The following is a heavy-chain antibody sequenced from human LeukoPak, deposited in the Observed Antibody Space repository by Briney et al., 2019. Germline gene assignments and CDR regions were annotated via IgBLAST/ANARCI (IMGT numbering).Heavy chain of an antibody. J-gene: IGHJ4*02. CDR1: GFTFSNYL. CDR2: IKDDGSGK. Sequence: GGSLRLSCAASGFTFSNYLMSWVRQAPGKGLEWVANIKDDGSGKYYVDSLKGRFTISRDNAKNSLYLQMNSLRAEDTAVYYCARVGYSSSWSPSDYWGQGALVTVSS. CDR3: ARVGYSSSWSPSDY. D-gene: IGHD6-13*01. V-gene: IGHV3-7*01.